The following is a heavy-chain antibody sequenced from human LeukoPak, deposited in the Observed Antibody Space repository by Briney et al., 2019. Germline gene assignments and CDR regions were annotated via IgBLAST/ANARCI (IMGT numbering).Heavy chain of an antibody. CDR1: GYSISSNHW. V-gene: IGHV4-4*02. J-gene: IGHJ3*02. CDR3: VRATGAVAVRGWSFDI. D-gene: IGHD6-19*01. Sequence: SETLSLTCGVSGYSISSNHWWEWVRQPPGKGLEWIGEIYHDGTTKYSASLKSRVTISLDKFKNQFSLSVISVTAVDTAVYYCVRATGAVAVRGWSFDIWGHGTMVTVSS. CDR2: IYHDGTT.